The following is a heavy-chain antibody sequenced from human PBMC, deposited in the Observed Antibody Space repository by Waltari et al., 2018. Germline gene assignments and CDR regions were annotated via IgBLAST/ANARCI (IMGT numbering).Heavy chain of an antibody. Sequence: QVQLVESGGGVVQPGRSLRLSCAASGFTFSSYGMHWVRQAPGKGLEWVAVIWYDGSNKYYADSVKGRFTISRDNSKNTLYLQMNSLRAEDTAMYYCAMSSYYYDSSGSLDYWGQGTLVTVSS. J-gene: IGHJ4*02. CDR1: GFTFSSYG. D-gene: IGHD3-22*01. V-gene: IGHV3-33*08. CDR2: IWYDGSNK. CDR3: AMSSYYYDSSGSLDY.